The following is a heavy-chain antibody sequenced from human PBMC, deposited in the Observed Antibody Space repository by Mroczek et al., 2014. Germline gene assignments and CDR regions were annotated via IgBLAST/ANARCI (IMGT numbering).Heavy chain of an antibody. D-gene: IGHD2-15*01. V-gene: IGHV1-2*02. CDR3: ARGSTDSRYCSGGSCYWNWFDPR. CDR1: GYTFTGYY. CDR2: INPNSGGT. J-gene: IGHJ5*02. Sequence: QVQLVQSGAEVKKPGASVKVSCKASGYTFTGYYMHWVRQAPGQGLEWMGWINPNSGGTNYAQKFQGRVTMTRDTSISTAYMELSRLRSDDTAVYYCARGSTDSRYCSGGSCYWNWFDPRGAQGTPGHRLL.